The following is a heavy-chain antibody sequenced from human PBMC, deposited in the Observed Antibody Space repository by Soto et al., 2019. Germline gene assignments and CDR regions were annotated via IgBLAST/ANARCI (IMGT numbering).Heavy chain of an antibody. D-gene: IGHD3-9*01. CDR2: IYSGGST. J-gene: IGHJ4*02. Sequence: GGSPRLSCAASGFTVSSNYMSWVRQAPGKGLEWVSVIYSGGSTYYADSVKGRFTISRDNTQNSLFLLMNSLRAEDTAIYYCARDKDWAFDYWGQGTLVTVSS. CDR3: ARDKDWAFDY. V-gene: IGHV3-53*01. CDR1: GFTVSSNY.